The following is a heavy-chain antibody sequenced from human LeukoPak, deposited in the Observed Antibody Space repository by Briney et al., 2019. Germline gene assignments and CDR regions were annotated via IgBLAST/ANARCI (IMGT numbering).Heavy chain of an antibody. CDR2: ISAYNGNT. J-gene: IGHJ6*03. Sequence: GASVKVSCKASGYTFTSYGISWVRQAPGQGLEWMGWISAYNGNTNYAQKLQGRVTMTTDTSTSTAYMELRSLRSDDTAVYYCARDPMGYYYCYMDVWGKGTTVTVSS. V-gene: IGHV1-18*01. CDR3: ARDPMGYYYCYMDV. CDR1: GYTFTSYG. D-gene: IGHD5-24*01.